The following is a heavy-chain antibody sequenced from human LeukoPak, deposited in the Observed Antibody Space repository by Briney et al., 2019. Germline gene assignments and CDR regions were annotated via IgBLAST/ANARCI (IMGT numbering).Heavy chain of an antibody. V-gene: IGHV4-30-4*01. J-gene: IGHJ4*02. Sequence: PSQTLSLTCTVSGGSISSGDYYWSWIRQPPGKGLEWIGYIYHSGSTYYNPSLKSRVTISVDTSKNQFSLKLSSVTAADTAVYYCARGQWVYYDSSGYSYYFDYWGQGTLVTVSS. CDR1: GGSISSGDYY. D-gene: IGHD3-22*01. CDR2: IYHSGST. CDR3: ARGQWVYYDSSGYSYYFDY.